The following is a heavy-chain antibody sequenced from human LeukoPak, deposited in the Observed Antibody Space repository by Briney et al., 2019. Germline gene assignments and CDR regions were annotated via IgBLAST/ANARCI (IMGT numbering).Heavy chain of an antibody. D-gene: IGHD3-3*01. V-gene: IGHV4-31*03. CDR1: GGSVSSGGYY. CDR3: ARGGYFWSGYYHFDY. J-gene: IGHJ4*02. CDR2: IYYSGST. Sequence: SETLSLTCTVSGGSVSSGGYYWSWIRQHPGKGLEWIGYIYYSGSTYYNPSLKSRVTISVDTSKNQFSLKLSSVTAADTAVYYCARGGYFWSGYYHFDYWGQGTLVTVSS.